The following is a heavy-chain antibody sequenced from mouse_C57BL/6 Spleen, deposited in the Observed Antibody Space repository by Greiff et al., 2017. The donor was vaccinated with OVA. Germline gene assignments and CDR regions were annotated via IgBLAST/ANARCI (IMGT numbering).Heavy chain of an antibody. J-gene: IGHJ2*01. CDR3: ARSAYDYDDFDD. CDR1: GYTFTDYY. D-gene: IGHD2-4*01. Sequence: EVQLQQSGPELVKPGASVKISCKASGYTFTDYYMNWVKQSHGKSLEWIGDINPNNGGTSYNQKFKGKATLTVDKSSSTAYMELRSLTSEDSAVYYCARSAYDYDDFDDWGQGTTLTVSS. CDR2: INPNNGGT. V-gene: IGHV1-26*01.